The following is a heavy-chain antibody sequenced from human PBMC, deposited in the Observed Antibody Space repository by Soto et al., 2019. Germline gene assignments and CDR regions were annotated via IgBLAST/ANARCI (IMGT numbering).Heavy chain of an antibody. V-gene: IGHV4-59*01. D-gene: IGHD3-9*01. CDR3: ARGARVNILTGPMIKKNWFAP. Sequence: SETLSLSCTVSGGSISSYYWSWIRQPPGKGLEWIGYIYYSGSTNYNPSLKSRVTISVDTSKNQFSLKLSSVTAADTAVYYCARGARVNILTGPMIKKNWFAPWGQGTLVTVSS. J-gene: IGHJ5*02. CDR1: GGSISSYY. CDR2: IYYSGST.